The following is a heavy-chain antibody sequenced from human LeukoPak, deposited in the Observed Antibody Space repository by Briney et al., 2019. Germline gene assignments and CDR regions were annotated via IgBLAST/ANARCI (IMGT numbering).Heavy chain of an antibody. D-gene: IGHD1-26*01. J-gene: IGHJ3*02. Sequence: SETLSLTCTVSGGSIDTSSYYWSWIRQPPGKGLEWIGYIYYSGSTSYNPSLKSRVTISVDTSKNQFSLKLSSVTAADTAVYYCAREGARWEPSFSAFDIWGQGTMVTVSS. CDR2: IYYSGST. CDR3: AREGARWEPSFSAFDI. CDR1: GGSIDTSSYY. V-gene: IGHV4-61*01.